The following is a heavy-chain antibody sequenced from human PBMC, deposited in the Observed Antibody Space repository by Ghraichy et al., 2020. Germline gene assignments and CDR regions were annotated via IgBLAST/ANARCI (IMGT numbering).Heavy chain of an antibody. CDR3: ARDLKERCSRADSCYGMDV. J-gene: IGHJ6*02. CDR2: ISFDGTNT. V-gene: IGHV3-30-3*01. Sequence: GGSLRLSCKASGFTFNDYAMHWVRQTPGKGLEWVSLISFDGTNTYYADSVQGRFTITRDNSRNTLYLIMRSLRGEDTAVYFCARDLKERCSRADSCYGMDVWGQGTTVTVSS. CDR1: GFTFNDYA. D-gene: IGHD3-22*01.